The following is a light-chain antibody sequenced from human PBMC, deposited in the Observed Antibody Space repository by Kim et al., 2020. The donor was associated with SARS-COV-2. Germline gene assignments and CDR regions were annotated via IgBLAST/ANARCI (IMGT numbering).Light chain of an antibody. V-gene: IGKV1-39*01. CDR2: AAS. CDR3: QQSYITPFT. J-gene: IGKJ3*01. CDR1: QSISSH. Sequence: DIQMTQSPSAMSASVGDRVTITCRASQSISSHLNWYQQKPGRAPKLLISAASTLQGGVPSRFSGSGSETDFTLTISSLQPEDFATYFCQQSYITPFTFGPGTKVDIK.